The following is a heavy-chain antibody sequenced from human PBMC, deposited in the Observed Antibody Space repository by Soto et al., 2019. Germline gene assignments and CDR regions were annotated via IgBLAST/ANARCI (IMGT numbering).Heavy chain of an antibody. V-gene: IGHV4-59*11. J-gene: IGHJ4*02. CDR2: IYYSGFT. D-gene: IGHD3-22*01. CDR3: ARDQNSSGYLDY. CDR1: GGSISSHY. Sequence: LSLTFTVSGGSISSHYWSLIRQPPGKGLEWIGYIYYSGFTDYNPSLKSRVTISEDTSKNQFSLRLTSVTAADTAVYYCARDQNSSGYLDYWGQGILVTVSS.